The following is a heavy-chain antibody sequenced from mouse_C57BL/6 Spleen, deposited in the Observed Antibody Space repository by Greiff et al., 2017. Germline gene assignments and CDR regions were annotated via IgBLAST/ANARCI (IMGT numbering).Heavy chain of an antibody. Sequence: EVQLQESGGDLVKPGGSLKLSCAASGFTFSSYGMSWVRQTPDKRLEWVATISSGGSYTYYPDSVKGRFTISRDNAKNTLYLQMSSLKSEDTAMYYCARQAYYSYWGQGTTLTVSS. CDR1: GFTFSSYG. CDR2: ISSGGSYT. J-gene: IGHJ2*01. D-gene: IGHD2-12*01. CDR3: ARQAYYSY. V-gene: IGHV5-6*01.